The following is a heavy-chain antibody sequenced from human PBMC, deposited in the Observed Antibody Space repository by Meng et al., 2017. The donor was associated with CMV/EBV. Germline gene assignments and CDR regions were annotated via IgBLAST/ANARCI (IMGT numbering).Heavy chain of an antibody. CDR1: GGSVSGYY. V-gene: IGHV4-34*01. J-gene: IGHJ4*02. D-gene: IGHD2-15*01. CDR2: INHSGST. Sequence: QVQLQQWRAGLLKPSESLSLPCAVYGGSVSGYYWSWIRQPPGKGLEWIGEINHSGSTNYNPSLKSRVTISVDTSKNQFSLKLSSVTAADTAVYYCASSLTYPDYWGQGTLVTVSS. CDR3: ASSLTYPDY.